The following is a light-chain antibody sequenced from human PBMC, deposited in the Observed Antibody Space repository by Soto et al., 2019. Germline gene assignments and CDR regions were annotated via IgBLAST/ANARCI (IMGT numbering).Light chain of an antibody. J-gene: IGKJ5*01. CDR2: GAS. Sequence: ELVMPQSSDTLSVSPGARATLSFRASQSVRSNLAWYQQKPGQAPRLLIYGASTRATGIPARFSGSGSGTEFTLTISSLQSEDFAVYYCQQYNNWPPITFGQGKRLEIK. CDR3: QQYNNWPPIT. V-gene: IGKV3-15*01. CDR1: QSVRSN.